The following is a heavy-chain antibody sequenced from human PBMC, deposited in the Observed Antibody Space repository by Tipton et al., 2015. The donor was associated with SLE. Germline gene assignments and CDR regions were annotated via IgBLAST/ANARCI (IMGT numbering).Heavy chain of an antibody. CDR2: ISYDGSNK. CDR3: ARDRGQWLVRGVVDY. CDR1: GFTFSSYA. J-gene: IGHJ4*02. V-gene: IGHV3-30*04. D-gene: IGHD6-19*01. Sequence: SLRLSCAASGFTFSSYAMHWVRQAPGKGLEWVAVISYDGSNKYYADSVKGRFTISRDNAKNSLYLQMNSLRAEDTAVYYCARDRGQWLVRGVVDYWGQGTLVTVSS.